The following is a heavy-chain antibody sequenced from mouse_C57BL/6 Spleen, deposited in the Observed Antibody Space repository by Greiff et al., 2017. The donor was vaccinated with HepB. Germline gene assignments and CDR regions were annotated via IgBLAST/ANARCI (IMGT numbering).Heavy chain of an antibody. J-gene: IGHJ2*01. CDR1: GYTFTSYW. Sequence: VQLQQSGAELVKPGASVKLSCKASGYTFTSYWMQWVKQRPGQGLEWIGEIDPSDSYTNYNQKFKGKATLTVDTSSSTAYMQLSSLTSEDSAVYYGARRGGAQAFFDYWGQGTTLTVSS. CDR3: ARRGGAQAFFDY. V-gene: IGHV1-50*01. D-gene: IGHD3-2*02. CDR2: IDPSDSYT.